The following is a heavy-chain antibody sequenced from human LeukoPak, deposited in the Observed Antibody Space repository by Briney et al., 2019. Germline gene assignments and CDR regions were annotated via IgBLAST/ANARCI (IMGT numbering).Heavy chain of an antibody. CDR3: ARGRSNYYGMDV. J-gene: IGHJ6*02. CDR2: IYYNGNT. V-gene: IGHV4-59*01. Sequence: SETLSLTCSVSDGSINSYYWNWIRRPPGKGLEWIGYIYYNGNTNYSPSLKSRVTMSVDTSKNLSSLKVSSVTAADTAVYYCARGRSNYYGMDVWGQGTTVTVSS. D-gene: IGHD1-26*01. CDR1: DGSINSYY.